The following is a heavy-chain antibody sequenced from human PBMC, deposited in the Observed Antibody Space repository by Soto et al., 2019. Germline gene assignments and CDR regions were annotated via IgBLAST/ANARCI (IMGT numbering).Heavy chain of an antibody. CDR1: GGSISSSNW. Sequence: KPSETLSLTCAVSGGSISSSNWWSWVRQPPGKGLEWIGEIYHSGSTNYNPSLKSRVTISVDKSKNQFSLKLSSVTAADTAVYYCARESYSSSSLAGYYFDYWGQGTLVTVSS. D-gene: IGHD6-6*01. CDR3: ARESYSSSSLAGYYFDY. CDR2: IYHSGST. V-gene: IGHV4-4*02. J-gene: IGHJ4*02.